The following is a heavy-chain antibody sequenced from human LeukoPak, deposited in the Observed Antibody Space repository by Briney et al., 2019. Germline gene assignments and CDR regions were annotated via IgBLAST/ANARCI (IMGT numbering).Heavy chain of an antibody. CDR1: GFTFSCYT. CDR2: ITSNRGCA. Sequence: LAGGSLRLSCSASGFTFSCYTIDWVRQAPGKGLEFVSAITSNRGCAYYADSVKGRFTISRDNSKNTVYPQMSSLRAEDTAVYYCVIVRGYFDSSGSDYWGQGTLVTVSS. J-gene: IGHJ4*02. D-gene: IGHD3-9*01. CDR3: VIVRGYFDSSGSDY. V-gene: IGHV3-64D*06.